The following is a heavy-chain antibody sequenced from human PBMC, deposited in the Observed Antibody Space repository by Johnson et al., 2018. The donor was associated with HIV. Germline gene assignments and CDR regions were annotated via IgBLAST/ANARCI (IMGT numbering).Heavy chain of an antibody. J-gene: IGHJ3*02. Sequence: VQLVESGGGLVQPGRSLRLSCAASGFNFSSDGMHWVRQAPGKGLEWVAVIYYDGSIKFYADSVKGRFTISRDNSKNTLYLQMNSLRAEDTAVYYCARVQWLILDAFDIWGQGTMVTVSS. CDR3: ARVQWLILDAFDI. V-gene: IGHV3-30*03. CDR2: IYYDGSIK. CDR1: GFNFSSDG. D-gene: IGHD6-19*01.